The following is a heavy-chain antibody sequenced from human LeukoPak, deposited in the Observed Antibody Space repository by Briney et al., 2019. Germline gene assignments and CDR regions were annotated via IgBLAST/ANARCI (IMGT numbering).Heavy chain of an antibody. Sequence: SETLSLTCAVYGGSFSAYYWSWIRQPPGKGREWIGEINHSGSTNYNPSLKSRVTISVDTSKNQFSLKLSSVTAADTAVYYCARGLPVGATSLDYRGQGTLVTVSS. J-gene: IGHJ4*02. V-gene: IGHV4-34*01. CDR1: GGSFSAYY. D-gene: IGHD1-26*01. CDR3: ARGLPVGATSLDY. CDR2: INHSGST.